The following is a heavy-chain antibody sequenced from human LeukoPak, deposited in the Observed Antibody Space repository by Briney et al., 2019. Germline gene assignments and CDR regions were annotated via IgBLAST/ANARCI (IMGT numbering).Heavy chain of an antibody. D-gene: IGHD6-13*01. CDR2: INNEGTGT. V-gene: IGHV3-74*01. Sequence: GGPLDFPWEPLGLPLSGYLLPWVAQPPGKGLVGVSRINNEGTGTSYADSVKGRFTISTDNAKNTLYLQMNSLRAEDTAVYYCARGSSSWSNAFDIWGQGTMVTVSS. CDR1: GLPLSGYL. J-gene: IGHJ3*02. CDR3: ARGSSSWSNAFDI.